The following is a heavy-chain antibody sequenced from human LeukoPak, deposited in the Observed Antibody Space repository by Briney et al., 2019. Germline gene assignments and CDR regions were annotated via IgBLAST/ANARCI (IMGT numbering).Heavy chain of an antibody. CDR1: GFTFSSYS. CDR2: ISSSSSYI. J-gene: IGHJ6*02. CDR3: AKRTDYGGNSATRYYYGMDV. Sequence: GGSLRLSCAASGFTFSSYSMNWVRQAPGKGLEWVSSISSSSSYIYYADSVKGRFTISRDSSKNTLYLQMNSLRAEDTAVYYCAKRTDYGGNSATRYYYGMDVWGQGTTATVSS. V-gene: IGHV3-21*04. D-gene: IGHD4-23*01.